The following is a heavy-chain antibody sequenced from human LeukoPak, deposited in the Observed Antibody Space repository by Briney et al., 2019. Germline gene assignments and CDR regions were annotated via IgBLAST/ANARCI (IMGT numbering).Heavy chain of an antibody. D-gene: IGHD3-22*01. Sequence: GGSLRLSCAASGFTFSTYNMNWVRQAPGKGLEWVSYISSSSSTIYYANSVKGRFTISRDNAKNSLYLQMNSLRAEDTAVYYCARGLRFRLWDSSDYYPYWGQGTLVTVSS. CDR1: GFTFSTYN. V-gene: IGHV3-48*01. CDR2: ISSSSSTI. J-gene: IGHJ4*02. CDR3: ARGLRFRLWDSSDYYPY.